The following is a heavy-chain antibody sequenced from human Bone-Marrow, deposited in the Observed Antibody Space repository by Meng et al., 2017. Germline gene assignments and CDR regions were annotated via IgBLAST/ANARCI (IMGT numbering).Heavy chain of an antibody. V-gene: IGHV2-5*01. CDR3: AHIAPLITMVRGRAPAFDY. Sequence: SGPTLVKPTQTLTLTYTFSGFSLSTSGVGVGWIRQPPGKALEWLALIYWNDDKRYSPSLKSRLTITKDTSKNQVVLTMTNMDPVDTATYYCAHIAPLITMVRGRAPAFDYWGQGTLVTVSS. J-gene: IGHJ4*02. CDR2: IYWNDDK. D-gene: IGHD3-10*01. CDR1: GFSLSTSGVG.